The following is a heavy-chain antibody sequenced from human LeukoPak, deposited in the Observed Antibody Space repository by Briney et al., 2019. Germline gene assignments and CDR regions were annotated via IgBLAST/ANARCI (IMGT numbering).Heavy chain of an antibody. J-gene: IGHJ6*03. CDR1: GFTFSDEG. CDR2: IHVDANEI. V-gene: IGHV3-30*02. D-gene: IGHD2-15*01. Sequence: LAGGSLRLSCAASGFTFSDEGMHWVRQAPGKGLEWVSFIHVDANEIYYADSVKGRFTISRDNSKNTLYLQMNSLRAEDTAVYYCARGHFEYEKGYCSGGSCYSGYYYYYMDVWGKGTTVTVSS. CDR3: ARGHFEYEKGYCSGGSCYSGYYYYYMDV.